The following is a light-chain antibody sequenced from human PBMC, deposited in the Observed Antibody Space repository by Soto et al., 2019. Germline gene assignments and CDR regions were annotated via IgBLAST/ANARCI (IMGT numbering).Light chain of an antibody. CDR1: SSDVGGYNY. V-gene: IGLV2-14*01. J-gene: IGLJ2*01. Sequence: QSALTQPASVSGSPGQSITISCTGTSSDVGGYNYVSWYQQHPGKAPKLMIYEVSNRPSGVSNRFSGSKSGNTASLTISGLRAEDEADYCCSSYTSSSTVVFGGGTQLTVL. CDR3: SSYTSSSTVV. CDR2: EVS.